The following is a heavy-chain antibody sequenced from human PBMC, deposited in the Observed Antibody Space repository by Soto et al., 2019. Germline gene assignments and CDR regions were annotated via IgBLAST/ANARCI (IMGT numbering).Heavy chain of an antibody. CDR1: GFTFSSYG. Sequence: QVQLVESGGGVVQPGRSLRLSCAESGFTFSSYGMHWVRQAPGKGLEWVAVIWYDGSNKYYADSVKGRFTISRDNSKNTLYLQMNSLRAEDTAVYYCARGLGSSGYIDYWGQGTLVTVSS. CDR3: ARGLGSSGYIDY. J-gene: IGHJ4*02. CDR2: IWYDGSNK. V-gene: IGHV3-33*01. D-gene: IGHD3-22*01.